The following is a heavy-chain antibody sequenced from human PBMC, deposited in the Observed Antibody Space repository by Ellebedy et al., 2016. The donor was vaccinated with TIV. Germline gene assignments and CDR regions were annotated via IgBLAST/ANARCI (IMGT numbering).Heavy chain of an antibody. Sequence: GESLKISXAASGFTFNIYGMHWVRQAPGKGLEWVAVVWYHGTNKYYTDSLKGRFTISRDSSQNTLYLQIDSLRAEDTAVYYCARGGRFGVPRYIDVWGKGTTVIVSS. J-gene: IGHJ6*03. CDR2: VWYHGTNK. CDR1: GFTFNIYG. D-gene: IGHD3-3*01. CDR3: ARGGRFGVPRYIDV. V-gene: IGHV3-33*01.